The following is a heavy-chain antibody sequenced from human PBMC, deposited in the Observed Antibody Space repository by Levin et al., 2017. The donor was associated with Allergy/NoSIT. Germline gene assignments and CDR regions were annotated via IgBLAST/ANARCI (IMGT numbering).Heavy chain of an antibody. J-gene: IGHJ4*02. Sequence: GESLKISCAASGFTFSSYSMHWVRQAPGKGLGWVALISFDGTTKNYAESVRGRFTISRDNSKNKLHLQMKSLRLDETAINYCGKDLGNSVSYLYDGAVFPPLYNWGQGSLVTVSS. D-gene: IGHD3-22*01. CDR3: GKDLGNSVSYLYDGAVFPPLYN. CDR1: GFTFSSYS. V-gene: IGHV3-30*18. CDR2: ISFDGTTK.